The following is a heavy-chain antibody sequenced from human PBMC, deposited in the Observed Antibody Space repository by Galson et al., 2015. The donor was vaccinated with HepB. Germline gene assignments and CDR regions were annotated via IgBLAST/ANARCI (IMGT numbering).Heavy chain of an antibody. CDR1: GCTFTDYY. J-gene: IGHJ5*02. CDR2: INPNSGGT. Sequence: SVKVSCKASGCTFTDYYIQWVRQAPGQGLEWMGWINPNSGGTKYAQKFQGRVTMTRDTSISTAYMELSRLTSDDTAVYYCATEVCSGGTCFKRFDPWGQGTLVTVSS. V-gene: IGHV1-2*02. CDR3: ATEVCSGGTCFKRFDP. D-gene: IGHD2-15*01.